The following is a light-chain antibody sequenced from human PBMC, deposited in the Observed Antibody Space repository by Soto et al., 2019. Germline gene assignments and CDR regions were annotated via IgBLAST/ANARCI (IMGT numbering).Light chain of an antibody. V-gene: IGKV3-15*01. CDR1: QSVSSN. CDR2: GAS. CDR3: QQYNNWPPRIT. J-gene: IGKJ5*01. Sequence: EIGMTQSPATLSVSPGERATLSCRASQSVSSNLSWYQQKPGQAPRLLIYGASTRATGIPARFSGSGSGTEFTLTISSLQSADFEVYYCQQYNNWPPRITFGQGTRLEIK.